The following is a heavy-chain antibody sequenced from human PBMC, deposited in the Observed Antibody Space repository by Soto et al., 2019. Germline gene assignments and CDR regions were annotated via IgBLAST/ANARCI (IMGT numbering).Heavy chain of an antibody. CDR1: GGSISSDY. J-gene: IGHJ4*02. V-gene: IGHV4-59*01. Sequence: KPSETLSLTCTVSGGSISSDYWSWIRQPPGKGLEWIGYVYYSGSTKYNPALKSRVTISVDTSKNQCSLKVSSVTAADTAVYYCARTDSSSWSPAFDYWGQGTLVTVSS. D-gene: IGHD6-13*01. CDR3: ARTDSSSWSPAFDY. CDR2: VYYSGST.